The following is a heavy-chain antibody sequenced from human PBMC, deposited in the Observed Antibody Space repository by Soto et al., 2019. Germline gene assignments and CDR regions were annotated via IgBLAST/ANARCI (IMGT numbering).Heavy chain of an antibody. CDR1: SFKFENYG. D-gene: IGHD1-7*01. Sequence: SMGIACEASSFKFENYGMHGVLQETGKGLEWVAVITYDGSFQYYADSVKGRFTISRDNSKNTLSLHLNTLKPEDTAVYHCAKDRVGGTFYTPLGFCGQGTLVTVSS. CDR3: AKDRVGGTFYTPLGF. CDR2: ITYDGSFQ. J-gene: IGHJ4*02. V-gene: IGHV3-30*18.